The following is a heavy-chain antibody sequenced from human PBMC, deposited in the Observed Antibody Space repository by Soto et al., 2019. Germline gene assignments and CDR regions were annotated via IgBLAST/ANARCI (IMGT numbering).Heavy chain of an antibody. CDR1: SDSIAGDNW. CDR3: ARLFSSGSGWMYYFDF. V-gene: IGHV4-4*02. D-gene: IGHD6-25*01. CDR2: IFHTGGT. J-gene: IGHJ4*02. Sequence: QVQLQESGPGLVKPSETLSLTCTVSSDSIAGDNWWSWVRQPPGRGLEWIGEIFHTGGTNYNPSLTSRVTMEASTSKTQSSLKLISANAADTAVYHCARLFSSGSGWMYYFDFWGQGTLVSVSS.